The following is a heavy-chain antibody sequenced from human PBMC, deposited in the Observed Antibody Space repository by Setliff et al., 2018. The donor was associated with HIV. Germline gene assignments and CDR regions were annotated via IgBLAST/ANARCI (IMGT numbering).Heavy chain of an antibody. CDR2: INVGKGDT. J-gene: IGHJ4*01. CDR1: GYTFTTYS. V-gene: IGHV1-3*01. CDR3: ARGALLAVFDFDH. Sequence: ASVKVSCKAFGYTFTTYSLHWVRQAPGQSLEWMGWINVGKGDTKYSQEFQGRITITTDTSANAGYMEQSSLRSGDTAVYFCARGALLAVFDFDHWGHGTLVTVSS. D-gene: IGHD3-10*01.